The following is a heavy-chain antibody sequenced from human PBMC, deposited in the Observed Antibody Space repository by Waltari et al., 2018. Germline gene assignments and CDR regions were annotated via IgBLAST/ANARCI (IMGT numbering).Heavy chain of an antibody. J-gene: IGHJ4*02. CDR3: TSGRWLANFDD. V-gene: IGHV3-49*04. CDR2: IRSKPYGETT. Sequence: EGQLVESGGGLVQPGRSLRLSCQGSGFTFSDYDLSWVRQAPGKGLEWVAFIRSKPYGETTEYAASVRGRFTISRDDSENFAYLEMNSLKSEDTALYYCTSGRWLANFDDWGQGALVTVSS. CDR1: GFTFSDYD. D-gene: IGHD6-19*01.